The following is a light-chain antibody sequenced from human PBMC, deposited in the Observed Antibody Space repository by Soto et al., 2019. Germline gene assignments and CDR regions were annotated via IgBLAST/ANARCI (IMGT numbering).Light chain of an antibody. V-gene: IGKV3-11*01. J-gene: IGKJ4*01. CDR3: QQRSNWPLT. CDR2: DAS. Sequence: EIVLTQSPATLSLSPGEKATLSCMASQSLNKYLAWYQQKPGQAPRLLIYDASNRATVIPPRFSGSGSGTDFTLTISSLEPEDFAVYYCQQRSNWPLTFGGGTKVDIK. CDR1: QSLNKY.